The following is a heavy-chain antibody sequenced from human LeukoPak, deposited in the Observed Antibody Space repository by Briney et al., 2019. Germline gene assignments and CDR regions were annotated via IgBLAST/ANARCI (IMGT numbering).Heavy chain of an antibody. D-gene: IGHD3-9*01. CDR3: ARTLRYFDWSIGNWFDP. CDR1: GGSFSGYY. CDR2: INHSGST. V-gene: IGHV4-34*01. J-gene: IGHJ5*02. Sequence: SETLSLTCAVYGGSFSGYYWSWIRQPPGKGLEWIGEINHSGSTNYNPSLKSRVTISVDTSKNQFSLKLSSVTAADTAVYYCARTLRYFDWSIGNWFDPRGQGTLVTVSS.